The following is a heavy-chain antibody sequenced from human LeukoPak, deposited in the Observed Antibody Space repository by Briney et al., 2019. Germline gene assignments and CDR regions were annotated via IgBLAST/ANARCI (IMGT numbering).Heavy chain of an antibody. CDR2: IYTSGDA. CDR1: GDSISSGNYY. D-gene: IGHD3-10*01. Sequence: SQTLSLTCIVPGDSISSGNYYWTWIRQPAGKGLEWIRRIYTSGDANYNPSLEGRVTMSVDSSKNQFPLKLTSVTAADTAVYYCARSLLRGVITGVLDYWGQGILVTVSS. V-gene: IGHV4-61*02. J-gene: IGHJ4*02. CDR3: ARSLLRGVITGVLDY.